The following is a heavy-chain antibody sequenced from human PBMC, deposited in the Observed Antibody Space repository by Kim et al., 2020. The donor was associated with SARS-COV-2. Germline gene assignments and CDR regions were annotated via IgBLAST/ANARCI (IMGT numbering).Heavy chain of an antibody. J-gene: IGHJ5*02. CDR1: GGSISNYA. CDR3: SRDRWFAP. V-gene: IGHV4-59*01. Sequence: SETLSLTCSVSGGSISNYAWNWIRQPPGKGLEWIGYIYFSGSTSYNPSLKSRVTISVDTSKNQFSLRLSSVTAADTALYYCSRDRWFAPLGQGTPVTVSS. CDR2: IYFSGST.